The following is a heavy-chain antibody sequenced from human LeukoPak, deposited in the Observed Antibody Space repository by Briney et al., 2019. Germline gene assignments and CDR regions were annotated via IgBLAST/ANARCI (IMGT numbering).Heavy chain of an antibody. CDR1: GYTFTDYY. CDR3: ARAAPYCSSTTCYSFNF. CDR2: VDPGDGET. V-gene: IGHV1-69-2*01. D-gene: IGHD2-2*01. Sequence: GASVNVSCTSSGYTFTDYYMHWVQQAPGKGLEWVGRVDPGDGETVYSEKFQGRVTITADTSTDTTFMDLSSLRSEDTAVYFCARAAPYCSSTTCYSFNFWGQGTKVTVSS. J-gene: IGHJ3*01.